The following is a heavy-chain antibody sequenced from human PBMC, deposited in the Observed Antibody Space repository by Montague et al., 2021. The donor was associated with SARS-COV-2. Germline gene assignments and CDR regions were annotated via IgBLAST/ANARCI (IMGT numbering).Heavy chain of an antibody. J-gene: IGHJ4*02. V-gene: IGHV4-34*01. D-gene: IGHD3-22*01. CDR1: GGSFGDDH. CDR3: ARGHLSVSTIVVVFTSASYYFDY. CDR2: IKQSGST. Sequence: SETLSLTRGVYGGSFGDDHWSWIRQPPGKGLEWIGDIKQSGSTNYNPSLKSRVTISVDTSKNQFSLKLTSVTAADTAVYFCARGHLSVSTIVVVFTSASYYFDYWGQGAQVTVSS.